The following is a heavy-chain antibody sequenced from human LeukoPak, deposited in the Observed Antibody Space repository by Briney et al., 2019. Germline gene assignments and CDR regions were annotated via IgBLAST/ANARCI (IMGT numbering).Heavy chain of an antibody. D-gene: IGHD1-26*01. CDR3: ASQDGSYLDN. Sequence: GRSLRLSCAASGICFSSNAMHWVRQAPGKGLEWVAVILSDGSKEFYTDSVKGRFTISRDNSKNTLYLQMNSLRTEDTAVYYCASQDGSYLDNWGQGTLVTVSS. CDR1: GICFSSNA. V-gene: IGHV3-30*04. J-gene: IGHJ4*02. CDR2: ILSDGSKE.